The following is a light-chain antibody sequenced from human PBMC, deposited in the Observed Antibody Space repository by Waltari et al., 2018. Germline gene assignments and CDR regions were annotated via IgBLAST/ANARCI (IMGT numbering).Light chain of an antibody. CDR2: AAF. CDR1: QGIRND. Sequence: DIQMTQSPSSLSASVGDRVTIACRASQGIRNDLGWFQQKPGRAPKRLIYAAFRLQTVVPSRFSGSGFGTEFTLTINSLRPGDFAIYYCLQHNTYPLTFGGGTKVEV. J-gene: IGKJ4*01. V-gene: IGKV1-17*01. CDR3: LQHNTYPLT.